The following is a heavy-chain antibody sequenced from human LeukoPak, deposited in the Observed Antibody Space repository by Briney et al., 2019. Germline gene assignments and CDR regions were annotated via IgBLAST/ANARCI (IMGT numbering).Heavy chain of an antibody. CDR1: GGSISSSSYY. D-gene: IGHD5-18*01. CDR3: ARSRYSYAPDAFDI. Sequence: SETLSLTCTVSGGSISSSSYYWGWIRQPPGKGLEWIGSIYYSGSTYYNPSLKSRVTISVDTSKNQFSLKLSSVTAADTAVYYCARSRYSYAPDAFDIWGQGTMVTVSS. V-gene: IGHV4-39*01. CDR2: IYYSGST. J-gene: IGHJ3*02.